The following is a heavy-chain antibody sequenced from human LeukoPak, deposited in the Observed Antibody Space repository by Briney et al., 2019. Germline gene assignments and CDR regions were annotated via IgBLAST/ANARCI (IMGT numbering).Heavy chain of an antibody. CDR2: ISSSSSYI. V-gene: IGHV3-21*01. CDR3: ARDDKIWFGEFDAFDI. Sequence: GGSLRLSCAASGFTFSSYSMNWVRQAPGKGLEWVSSISSSSSYIYYADSVKGRFTISRDNAKNSLYLQMNSLRAEDTAVYYRARDDKIWFGEFDAFDIWGQGTMVTVSS. CDR1: GFTFSSYS. J-gene: IGHJ3*02. D-gene: IGHD3-10*01.